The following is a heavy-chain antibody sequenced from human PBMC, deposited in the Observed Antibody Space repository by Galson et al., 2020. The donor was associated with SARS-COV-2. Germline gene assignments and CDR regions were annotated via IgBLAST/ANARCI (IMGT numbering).Heavy chain of an antibody. CDR2: IGTAGDT. CDR3: ARGDSHYSNFYYYYYMDV. CDR1: GFTFSSYD. Sequence: GESLKISCAASGFTFSSYDMHWVRQATGKGLEWVSAIGTAGDTYYPGSVKGRFTISRENAKNSLYLQMNSLRAGDTAVYYCARGDSHYSNFYYYYYMDVWGKGTTVTVSS. D-gene: IGHD4-4*01. J-gene: IGHJ6*03. V-gene: IGHV3-13*01.